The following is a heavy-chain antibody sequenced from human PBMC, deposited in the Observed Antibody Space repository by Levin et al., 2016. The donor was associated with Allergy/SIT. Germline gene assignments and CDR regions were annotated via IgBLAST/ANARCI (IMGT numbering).Heavy chain of an antibody. Sequence: GSLRLSCTVSGGSISSYYWSWVRQPPGKGLEWIAYMYYSGSANYNPSLKSRVTISVDTSKKQFSLKLSSVTAADTAVYYCASYQTYYYGSGSYGAFDIWGQGTMVTVSS. CDR3: ASYQTYYYGSGSYGAFDI. J-gene: IGHJ3*02. D-gene: IGHD3-10*01. V-gene: IGHV4-59*01. CDR1: GGSISSYY. CDR2: MYYSGSA.